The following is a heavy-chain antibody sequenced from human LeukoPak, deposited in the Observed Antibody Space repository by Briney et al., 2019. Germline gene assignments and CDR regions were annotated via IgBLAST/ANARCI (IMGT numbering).Heavy chain of an antibody. J-gene: IGHJ6*02. Sequence: SGTLSLTCTVSGDSISSYYWSWIRQPPGKGLEWIGYIFYSRSTNYNPSLKSRVTISVDTSKNQFSLKLSSVTAADTALYYCARLTARQGYYYYRMDVWGQGTTVSV. V-gene: IGHV4-59*01. D-gene: IGHD1-14*01. CDR1: GDSISSYY. CDR2: IFYSRST. CDR3: ARLTARQGYYYYRMDV.